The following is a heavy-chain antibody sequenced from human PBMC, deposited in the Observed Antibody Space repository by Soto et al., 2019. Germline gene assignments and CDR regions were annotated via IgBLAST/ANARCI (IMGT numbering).Heavy chain of an antibody. CDR3: ANGAIWSGYDPNHRVDY. Sequence: QVQLVESGGGVVQPGRSLRLSCAASGFTFSSYGMHWVRQAPGKGLEWVAVISYDGSNKYYADSVKGRFTISRDNSKNTLYLQMNSLRAEDTAVYYCANGAIWSGYDPNHRVDYWGQGTLVTVSS. D-gene: IGHD5-12*01. J-gene: IGHJ4*02. CDR1: GFTFSSYG. CDR2: ISYDGSNK. V-gene: IGHV3-30*18.